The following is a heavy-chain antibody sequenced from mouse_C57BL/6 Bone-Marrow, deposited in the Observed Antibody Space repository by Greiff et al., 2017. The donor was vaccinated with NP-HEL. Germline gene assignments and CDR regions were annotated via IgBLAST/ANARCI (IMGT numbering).Heavy chain of an antibody. V-gene: IGHV1-19*01. J-gene: IGHJ3*01. CDR1: GYTFTDYY. CDR3: ARDYYGSGYGGFAY. CDR2: INPYNGGT. Sequence: VQLQQSGPVLVKPGASVKMSCKASGYTFTDYYMNWVKQSHGKSLEWIGVINPYNGGTSYNQKFKGKATLTVDKSSSTAYMELNSLTSEDSAVYYCARDYYGSGYGGFAYWGQGTLVTVSA. D-gene: IGHD1-1*01.